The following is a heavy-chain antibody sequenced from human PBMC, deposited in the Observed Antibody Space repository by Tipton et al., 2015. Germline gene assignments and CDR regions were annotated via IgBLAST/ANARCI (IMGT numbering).Heavy chain of an antibody. CDR1: DSINSYF. D-gene: IGHD1-26*01. V-gene: IGHV6-1*01. CDR2: TYYRSKWYD. CDR3: ARGYSGSYLPFDY. Sequence: DSINSYFWSWIRQPPGKGLEWLGRTYYRSKWYDDYAVSVKSRITINPDTSKNQFSLQLNSVTPEDTAVYYCARGYSGSYLPFDYWGQGTLVTVSS. J-gene: IGHJ4*02.